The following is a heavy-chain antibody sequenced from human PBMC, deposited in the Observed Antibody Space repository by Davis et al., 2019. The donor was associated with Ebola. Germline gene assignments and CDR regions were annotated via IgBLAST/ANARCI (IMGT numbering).Heavy chain of an antibody. V-gene: IGHV4-61*09. CDR3: ARFPKLGPNWFDP. J-gene: IGHJ5*02. Sequence: PSETLSLTCTASGGSISSGSYYWSWIRQPAGKGLEWIGHIYTSGSTNYNPSLKSRVTISVDTSKNQFSLKLSSVTAADTAVYYCARFPKLGPNWFDPWGQGTLVTVSS. D-gene: IGHD7-27*01. CDR2: IYTSGST. CDR1: GGSISSGSYY.